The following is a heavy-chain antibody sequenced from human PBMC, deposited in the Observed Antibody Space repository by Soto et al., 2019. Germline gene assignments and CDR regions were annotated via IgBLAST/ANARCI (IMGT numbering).Heavy chain of an antibody. V-gene: IGHV4-59*01. CDR1: GGSIINDI. J-gene: IGHJ4*02. CDR2: IYYIGST. CDR3: ARSIGPSSGWKYYLDY. D-gene: IGHD6-19*01. Sequence: ETLAHTSSVSGGSIINDIWNWMRQSPGKGLEWIGYIYYIGSTNYNPSLKSRVTLSVDRSNNQFSLKLTSVTAADTAVYYCARSIGPSSGWKYYLDYWGQGTLVTVSS.